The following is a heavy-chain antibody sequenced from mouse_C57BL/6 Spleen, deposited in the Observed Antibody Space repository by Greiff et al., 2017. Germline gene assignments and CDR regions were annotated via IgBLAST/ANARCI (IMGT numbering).Heavy chain of an antibody. Sequence: EVKLVESGGGLVKPGGSLKLSCAASGFTFSSYAMSWVRQTPGKRLEWVATISDGGSYTYYPDNVKGRFTISRDNAKNTLYLQMSHLKSEDTAMYYCARDRCYDPDYFDYWGQGTSRTVSS. CDR1: GFTFSSYA. CDR2: ISDGGSYT. V-gene: IGHV5-4*01. J-gene: IGHJ2*02. D-gene: IGHD1-1*01. CDR3: ARDRCYDPDYFDY.